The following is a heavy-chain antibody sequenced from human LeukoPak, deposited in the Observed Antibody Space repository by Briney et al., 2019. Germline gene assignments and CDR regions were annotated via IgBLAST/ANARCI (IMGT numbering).Heavy chain of an antibody. CDR3: ARDAGLEAVITPRYSDAFDI. J-gene: IGHJ3*02. Sequence: GGSLRLSCAASGFTFSSYSMNWVRQAPGKGLEWVSSISSSSSYIYYADSVKGRFTISRDNAKNSLYLQMNSLRAEDTAVYYCARDAGLEAVITPRYSDAFDIWGQGTMVTVSS. V-gene: IGHV3-21*01. CDR1: GFTFSSYS. CDR2: ISSSSSYI. D-gene: IGHD3-3*01.